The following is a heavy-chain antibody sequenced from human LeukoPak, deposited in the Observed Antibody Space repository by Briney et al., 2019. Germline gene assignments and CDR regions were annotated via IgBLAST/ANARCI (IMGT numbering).Heavy chain of an antibody. CDR2: INPNSGGT. J-gene: IGHJ4*02. CDR3: ARCRFEVVTELDY. CDR1: GYTFTGYY. D-gene: IGHD2-21*02. Sequence: ASVKVSCKASGYTFTGYYMHWVRRAPGQGLEWMGRINPNSGGTNYAQKFQGRVTMTRDTSISTAYMELSRLRSDDTAVYYCARCRFEVVTELDYWGQGTLVTVSS. V-gene: IGHV1-2*06.